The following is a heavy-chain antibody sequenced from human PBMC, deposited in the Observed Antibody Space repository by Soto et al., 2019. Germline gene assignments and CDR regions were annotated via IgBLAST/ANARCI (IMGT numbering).Heavy chain of an antibody. CDR2: IYYSGST. CDR1: GGSVSSRTYY. Sequence: SETLSLTCTVSGGSVSSRTYYWSWIRQPPGKGLEWIGYIYYSGSTNYNPSLKSRVTISVDTSKNQFSLKLSSVTAADTAVYYCARSNGYSYGYPEAFDIWGQGTMVPVSS. D-gene: IGHD5-18*01. V-gene: IGHV4-61*01. J-gene: IGHJ3*02. CDR3: ARSNGYSYGYPEAFDI.